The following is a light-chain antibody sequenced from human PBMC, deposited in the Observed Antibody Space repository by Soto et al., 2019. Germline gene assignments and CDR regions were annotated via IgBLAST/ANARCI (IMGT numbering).Light chain of an antibody. CDR2: EVT. J-gene: IGLJ1*01. CDR3: SSYTSSDTLV. Sequence: QSALTQPASVSGSPGQSITISCTGTSSDVGAYNYVSWYQQPPGEAPKLMIYEVTDRPSGVSNRFSGSKSGNTASLTISGLQADDEPDYYCSSYTSSDTLVFGTGTKVTVL. V-gene: IGLV2-14*01. CDR1: SSDVGAYNY.